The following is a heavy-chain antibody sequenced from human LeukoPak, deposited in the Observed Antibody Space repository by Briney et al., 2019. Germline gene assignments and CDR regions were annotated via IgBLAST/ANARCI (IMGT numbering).Heavy chain of an antibody. CDR3: ARGKYYCSGDSCSPPFDY. CDR2: VYHTGGT. CDR1: GGSFSDFY. J-gene: IGHJ4*02. V-gene: IGHV4-34*01. D-gene: IGHD2-15*01. Sequence: PSETLSLTCAVFGGSFSDFYWSWIRQTPGKGLEWIGEVYHTGGTKYNSSLKSRVTISVDTSKNQFSLKLSSVTAADTAVYYCARGKYYCSGDSCSPPFDYWGRGALVTVSS.